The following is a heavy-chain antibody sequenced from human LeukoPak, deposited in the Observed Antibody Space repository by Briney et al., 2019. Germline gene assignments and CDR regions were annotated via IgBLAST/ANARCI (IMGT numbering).Heavy chain of an antibody. CDR2: ISGSGGST. CDR1: GLTFSSYG. Sequence: GGSLRLSCAASGLTFSSYGMSWVRQAPGKGLEWVSVISGSGGSTYYADSVKGRFTISRDNSKNTLYLQMNSLRAEDTAVYYCAKQVPYGSGSRGPDYWGQGTLVTVSS. V-gene: IGHV3-23*01. J-gene: IGHJ4*02. CDR3: AKQVPYGSGSRGPDY. D-gene: IGHD3-10*01.